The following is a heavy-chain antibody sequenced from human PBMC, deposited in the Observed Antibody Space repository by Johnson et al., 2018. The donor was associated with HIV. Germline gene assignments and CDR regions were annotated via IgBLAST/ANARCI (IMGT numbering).Heavy chain of an antibody. J-gene: IGHJ3*02. CDR3: TKDQGGPFVTGTTWVSFDI. V-gene: IGHV3-15*01. CDR1: GFTFSNAW. CDR2: IKSKTDGGTT. D-gene: IGHD1-20*01. Sequence: VQLVESGGGLVQPGESLRLSCAASGFTFSNAWMSWVRQAPGKGLEWVGRIKSKTDGGTTDYAAPVKGRFTISRDDSKNTLYLQMNSLKTEDTAVYYCTKDQGGPFVTGTTWVSFDIWGQGTMVTVAS.